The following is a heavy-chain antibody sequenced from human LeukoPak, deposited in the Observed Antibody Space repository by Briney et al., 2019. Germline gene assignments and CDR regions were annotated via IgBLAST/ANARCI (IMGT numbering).Heavy chain of an antibody. CDR1: GYSISSGYY. J-gene: IGHJ3*02. V-gene: IGHV4-38-2*01. D-gene: IGHD6-13*01. Sequence: SETLSLTCAVSGYSISSGYYWGWIRQPPGKGLEWFGSIYHSGSTYYNPSLKSRVTISVDTSKNQFSLKLSSVTAADTAVYYCARQGRSSSSEPFDIWGQGTMVTVSS. CDR3: ARQGRSSSSEPFDI. CDR2: IYHSGST.